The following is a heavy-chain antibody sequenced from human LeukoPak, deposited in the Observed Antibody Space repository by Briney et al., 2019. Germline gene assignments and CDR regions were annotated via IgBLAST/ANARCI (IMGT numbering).Heavy chain of an antibody. Sequence: SETLSLTCAVYGGSFSGYYWSWIRQPPGKGLEWIGYIYYSGSTNYNPSLKSRVTISVDTSKNQFSLKLSSVTAADTAVYYCARESPEDYFDYWGQGTLVTVSS. J-gene: IGHJ4*02. CDR2: IYYSGST. V-gene: IGHV4-59*01. CDR3: ARESPEDYFDY. CDR1: GGSFSGYY. D-gene: IGHD1-14*01.